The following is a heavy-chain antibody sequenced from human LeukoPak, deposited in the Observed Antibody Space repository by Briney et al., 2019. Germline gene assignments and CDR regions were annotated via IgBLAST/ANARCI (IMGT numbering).Heavy chain of an antibody. V-gene: IGHV4-61*08. CDR1: GGSISSGAY. D-gene: IGHD3-22*01. CDR3: ARVPMIVVVTEYYFDY. Sequence: SETLSLTCAVSGGSISSGAYWGWVRQPPGKGLEWIGYIYYSGSTNYNPSLKSRVTISVDTSKNQFSLKLSSVTAADTAVYYCARVPMIVVVTEYYFDYWGQGTLVTVSS. CDR2: IYYSGST. J-gene: IGHJ4*02.